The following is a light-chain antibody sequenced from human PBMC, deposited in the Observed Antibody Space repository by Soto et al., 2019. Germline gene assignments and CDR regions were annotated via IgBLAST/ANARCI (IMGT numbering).Light chain of an antibody. CDR2: GAS. CDR1: QSVSSSY. V-gene: IGKV3-20*01. J-gene: IGKJ2*01. CDR3: QQYGSSLMYT. Sequence: EIVLTQSPGTLSLSPGERATLSCRASQSVSSSYLAWYQQKPGQAPRLLIYGASGRATGIPDRFSGSGSGTDFTLTISRLEPEDSAVYYCQQYGSSLMYTFGQGTKLEIK.